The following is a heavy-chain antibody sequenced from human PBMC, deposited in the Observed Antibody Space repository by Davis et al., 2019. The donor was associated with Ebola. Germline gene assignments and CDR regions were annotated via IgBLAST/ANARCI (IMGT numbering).Heavy chain of an antibody. J-gene: IGHJ4*02. CDR1: GFTFSGSA. CDR3: TSAYGDWDY. Sequence: GGSLRLSCAASGFTFSGSAMHWVRQASGKGLEWVGRIRSKANSYATAYAASEKGRFTISRDDSKNTAYLQMNSLKTEDTAVYYCTSAYGDWDYWGQGTLVTVSS. CDR2: IRSKANSYAT. D-gene: IGHD4-17*01. V-gene: IGHV3-73*01.